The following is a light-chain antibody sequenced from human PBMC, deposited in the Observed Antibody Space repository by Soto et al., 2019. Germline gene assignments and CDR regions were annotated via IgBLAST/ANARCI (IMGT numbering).Light chain of an antibody. CDR1: NSNIGNNY. Sequence: QSVLTQRPSVSAAPGQKVTISCSGSNSNIGNNYVYWYQQLPGTAPKLLIYDNNKRPSGIPDRFSGSKSGTSATLGITGLQTGDDADYYCGTWDSSLGGVFGGGTKLTVL. CDR3: GTWDSSLGGV. J-gene: IGLJ3*02. CDR2: DNN. V-gene: IGLV1-51*01.